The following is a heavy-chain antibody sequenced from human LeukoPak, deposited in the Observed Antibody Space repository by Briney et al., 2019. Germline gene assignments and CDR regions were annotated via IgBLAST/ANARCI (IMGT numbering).Heavy chain of an antibody. D-gene: IGHD5-18*01. CDR1: QFTFSNYA. J-gene: IGHJ4*02. CDR2: ISGSGGST. Sequence: GGSLRLSCAASQFTFSNYAMSWVRQAPGKGLEWVSAISGSGGSTYYADSVKGRFTISRDNSKNTLYLQMNSLRAEDTAVYYCAKGQLRLQLWCFDYWGQGTLVTVSS. V-gene: IGHV3-23*01. CDR3: AKGQLRLQLWCFDY.